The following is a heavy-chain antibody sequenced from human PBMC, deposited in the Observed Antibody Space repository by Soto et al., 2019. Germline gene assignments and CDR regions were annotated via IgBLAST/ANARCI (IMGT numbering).Heavy chain of an antibody. CDR2: ISGSGGST. Sequence: GGSLRLSCAASGFTFSSYAMSWVRQAPGKGLEWVSAISGSGGSTYYADSVKGRFTISRDNSKNTLYLQMNSLRAEDTAVYYCARQRLRGYYYMDVWGKGTTVTVSS. CDR3: ARQRLRGYYYMDV. CDR1: GFTFSSYA. J-gene: IGHJ6*03. V-gene: IGHV3-23*01.